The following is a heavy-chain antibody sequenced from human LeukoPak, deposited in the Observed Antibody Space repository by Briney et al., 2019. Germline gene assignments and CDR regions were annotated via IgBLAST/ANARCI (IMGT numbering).Heavy chain of an antibody. V-gene: IGHV1-46*01. D-gene: IGHD1-26*01. J-gene: IGHJ6*03. CDR1: GYTFTSYY. Sequence: ASVKVSCKASGYTFTSYYMHWVRQAPGQGLEWMGIINPSGGSTSYAQKFQGRVTMTRDTSTSTVYMELSSLRSEDTAVYYCARDPSGSYRGSYYYMDVWGKGTTVTVSS. CDR2: INPSGGST. CDR3: ARDPSGSYRGSYYYMDV.